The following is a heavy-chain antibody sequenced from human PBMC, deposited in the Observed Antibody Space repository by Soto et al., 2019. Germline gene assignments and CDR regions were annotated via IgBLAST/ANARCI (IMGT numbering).Heavy chain of an antibody. Sequence: QVQLVQSGAAVTESGASVTVSCKASGYVFTSYGISWVRQAPGQGLEWMGWITIYNGNTNYAQKFQDRVAMTTDTSTAPAYMELRNLTSDDRAVYYCERRAAASTGWYFDNWGQGTRVTVSS. J-gene: IGHJ4*02. CDR3: ERRAAASTGWYFDN. CDR2: ITIYNGNT. V-gene: IGHV1-18*04. CDR1: GYVFTSYG. D-gene: IGHD6-13*01.